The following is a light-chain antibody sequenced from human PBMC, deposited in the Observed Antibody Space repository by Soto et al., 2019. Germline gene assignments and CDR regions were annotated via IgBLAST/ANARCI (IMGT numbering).Light chain of an antibody. V-gene: IGLV1-47*01. Sequence: QSVLTQPPSASGTPGQRVTISCSGSSSNIGSNYVYWYQQLPGTAPKLLIYRNNQRPSGVPDRFSCSKSGTSASLAISGLRSEDEADYYCAAWDDSLSDVVFGGGTKLTVL. J-gene: IGLJ2*01. CDR3: AAWDDSLSDVV. CDR1: SSNIGSNY. CDR2: RNN.